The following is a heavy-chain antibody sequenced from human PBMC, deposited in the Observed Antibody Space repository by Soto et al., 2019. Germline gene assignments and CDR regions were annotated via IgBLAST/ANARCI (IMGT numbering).Heavy chain of an antibody. D-gene: IGHD3-16*02. J-gene: IGHJ6*02. Sequence: EVQLVESGGGLVKPGGSLRLSCAASGFAFNSHSMTWVRQAPGKGLEWVSSISISSGYIYYADSVRGRFTISRDSSKNSLSLEMNSLRVDDTAVYFCARAPLLSSRHVNSLYYYGMDVWGPGTTVTVAS. CDR1: GFAFNSHS. V-gene: IGHV3-21*01. CDR3: ARAPLLSSRHVNSLYYYGMDV. CDR2: ISISSGYI.